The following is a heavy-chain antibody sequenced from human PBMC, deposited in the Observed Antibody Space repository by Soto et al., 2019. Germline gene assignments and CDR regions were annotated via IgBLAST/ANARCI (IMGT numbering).Heavy chain of an antibody. J-gene: IGHJ4*02. CDR1: RGSISDSY. V-gene: IGHV4-59*08. D-gene: IGHD6-19*01. CDR3: VKVAGGGLFDY. CDR2: IHYTGST. Sequence: SETLSLTCTVSRGSISDSYWTWIRQPPGKRPEWIGYIHYTGSTSYNPSLRGRVTMSMDSSKNQFSLKLSSVTAADTAVYYCVKVAGGGLFDYWGPGNMVTVSS.